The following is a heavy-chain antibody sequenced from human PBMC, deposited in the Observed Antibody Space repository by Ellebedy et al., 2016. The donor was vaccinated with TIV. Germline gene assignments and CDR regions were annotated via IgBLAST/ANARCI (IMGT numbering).Heavy chain of an antibody. CDR2: ISTSGST. CDR1: GGSISSYY. D-gene: IGHD2-15*01. Sequence: MPSETLSLTCTVSGGSISSYYWSWIRQPAGKGLEWIGRISTSGSTNYNPSLKSRVTMSVDTSKNQFSLKLTPVTAADTAVYYCARTVVAANNWFDPWGQGTLVTVSS. J-gene: IGHJ5*02. CDR3: ARTVVAANNWFDP. V-gene: IGHV4-4*07.